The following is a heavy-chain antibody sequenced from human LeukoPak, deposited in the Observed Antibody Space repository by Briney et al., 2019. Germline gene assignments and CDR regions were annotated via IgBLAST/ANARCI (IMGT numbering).Heavy chain of an antibody. Sequence: PGGSLRLSRAASGFTFSSYAMSWVRQAPGKAPEWVSGISGSGGSTYSADSVKGRFITSRDNSKNTLYVQMNTLRAEDTAVYYCARSIYASGSSYTFDIWGQGTMVTVSS. CDR3: ARSIYASGSSYTFDI. D-gene: IGHD3-10*01. CDR1: GFTFSSYA. V-gene: IGHV3-23*01. J-gene: IGHJ3*02. CDR2: ISGSGGST.